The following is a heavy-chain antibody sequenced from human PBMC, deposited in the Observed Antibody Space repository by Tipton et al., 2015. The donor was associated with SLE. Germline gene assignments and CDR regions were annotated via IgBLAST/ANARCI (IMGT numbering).Heavy chain of an antibody. V-gene: IGHV4-34*01. CDR1: GGSFSGHY. CDR2: INQSGST. D-gene: IGHD2-15*01. J-gene: IGHJ4*02. CDR3: AGAWQGYCSGGTCYVLDY. Sequence: LRLSCAVYGGSFSGHYWSWIRQPPGKGLAWIGEINQSGSTNYNPSLKSRLIMSVDASKNQFSLKLSSVTAADTAVYYSAGAWQGYCSGGTCYVLDYWGQGTLVTVSS.